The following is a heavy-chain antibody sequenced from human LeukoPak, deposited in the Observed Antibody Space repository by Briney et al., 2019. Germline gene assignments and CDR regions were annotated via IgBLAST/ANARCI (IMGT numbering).Heavy chain of an antibody. Sequence: GRSLRLSCAASGFTFDDYAMHWVRQAPGKGLEWVSGISWNSGSIGYADSVKGRFTISRDNAKNSLYLQMNSLRAEDTAVYYCARDDYGGTRYWGQGTLVTVSS. V-gene: IGHV3-9*01. CDR3: ARDDYGGTRY. CDR1: GFTFDDYA. CDR2: ISWNSGSI. D-gene: IGHD4/OR15-4a*01. J-gene: IGHJ4*02.